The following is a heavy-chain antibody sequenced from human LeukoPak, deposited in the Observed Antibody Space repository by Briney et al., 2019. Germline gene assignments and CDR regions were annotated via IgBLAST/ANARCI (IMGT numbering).Heavy chain of an antibody. CDR1: GGSISSYY. Sequence: SETLSLTCTVSGGSISSYYWSWIRQPPGKGLEWIGYIYYSGSTNYNPSLKSRVTISVDTSKNQFSLKLSSVTAADTAVYYCAGHHRSERHNYDSRVYPPPVDYWGQGTLVTVSS. CDR3: AGHHRSERHNYDSRVYPPPVDY. V-gene: IGHV4-59*08. D-gene: IGHD3-22*01. CDR2: IYYSGST. J-gene: IGHJ4*02.